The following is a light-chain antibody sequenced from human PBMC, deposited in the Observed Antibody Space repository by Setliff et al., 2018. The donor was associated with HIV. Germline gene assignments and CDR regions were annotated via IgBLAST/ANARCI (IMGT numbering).Light chain of an antibody. CDR2: DVS. Sequence: QSVLTQPAAVSGSPGQSITISCTGTSSNIGIYNYVSWYQQHAGKAPKLIIFDVSDRPSGVSDRFSGSKSGNTASLTISGLQAEDEADYYCSSYTSSYTFVFGTGTKVTVL. CDR1: SSNIGIYNY. CDR3: SSYTSSYTFV. V-gene: IGLV2-14*03. J-gene: IGLJ1*01.